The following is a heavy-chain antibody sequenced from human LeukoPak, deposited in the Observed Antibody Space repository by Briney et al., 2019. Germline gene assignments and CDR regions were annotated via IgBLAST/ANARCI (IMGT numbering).Heavy chain of an antibody. J-gene: IGHJ4*02. CDR1: GFTFSSYA. CDR2: ISGSGGST. CDR3: AKDQIPSGAEYYFDY. Sequence: GGSLRLSCAASGFTFSSYAMSWVRQAPGKGLEWVSAISGSGGSTYYADSMKGRFTISRDNSKNTLYLQMNSLRAEDTAVYYCAKDQIPSGAEYYFDYWGQGTLVTVSS. V-gene: IGHV3-23*01.